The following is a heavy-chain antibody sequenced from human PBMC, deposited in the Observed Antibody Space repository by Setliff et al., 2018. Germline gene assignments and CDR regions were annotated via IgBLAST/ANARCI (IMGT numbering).Heavy chain of an antibody. CDR1: GGSISTYY. D-gene: IGHD4-17*01. V-gene: IGHV4-59*08. CDR2: IYYSGRT. CDR3: ARHENDYGDYDDAFDI. J-gene: IGHJ3*02. Sequence: LSLTCTVSGGSISTYYWSWIRQPPGKGLEWIGYIYYSGRTNYNPSLRSRVTISVDTSKNQFSLKVSSVTAADTAVYYCARHENDYGDYDDAFDIWGQGTLVTVSS.